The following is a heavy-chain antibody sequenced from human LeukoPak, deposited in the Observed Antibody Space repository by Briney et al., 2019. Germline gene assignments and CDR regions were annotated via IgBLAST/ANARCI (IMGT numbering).Heavy chain of an antibody. J-gene: IGHJ4*02. CDR1: GFTFSSYG. D-gene: IGHD1-26*01. CDR3: AKEPREWELPDY. Sequence: GGSLRLSCAASGFTFSSYGMHWVRQAPGKGLEWVAVISYDGSNKYYADSVKGRFTISRDNSRNTLYLQMNSLRVEDTAVYYCAKEPREWELPDYWGQGTLVTVSS. V-gene: IGHV3-30*18. CDR2: ISYDGSNK.